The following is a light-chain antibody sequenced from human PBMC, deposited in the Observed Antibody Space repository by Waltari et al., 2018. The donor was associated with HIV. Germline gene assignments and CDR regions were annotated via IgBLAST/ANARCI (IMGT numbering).Light chain of an antibody. Sequence: QSALTQPASVSGSPGQSITISCTGSRSDVGYYNYVSWYQQHPGKAPTLIIFDVTNRPSGVSDRFSGSKSGNTASLTISGLQPEDEADYYCCSYTTSITFVFGGGTKLTVL. J-gene: IGLJ3*02. V-gene: IGLV2-14*03. CDR2: DVT. CDR3: CSYTTSITFV. CDR1: RSDVGYYNY.